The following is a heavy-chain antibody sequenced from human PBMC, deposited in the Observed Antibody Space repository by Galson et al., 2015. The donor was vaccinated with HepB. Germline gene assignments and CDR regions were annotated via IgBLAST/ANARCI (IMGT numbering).Heavy chain of an antibody. CDR3: AKVFPEKTDGWYRQALYYFDS. CDR1: GFTFSYYA. J-gene: IGHJ4*02. Sequence: SLRLSCAASGFTFSYYAMSWVRQAPGKGPEWISAITPSGDNTYSADSMKGRFFISRDNSQNTLFLQMNSLRADDTAIYFCAKVFPEKTDGWYRQALYYFDSWGQGTRVTVSS. D-gene: IGHD6-19*01. CDR2: ITPSGDNT. V-gene: IGHV3-23*01.